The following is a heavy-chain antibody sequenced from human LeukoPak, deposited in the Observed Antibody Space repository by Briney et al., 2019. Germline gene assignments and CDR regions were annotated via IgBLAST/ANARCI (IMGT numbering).Heavy chain of an antibody. Sequence: ASVKVSCKASGYTFTSYYMHWVRQAPGQGLEWMGIINPSGGSTSYAQKFQGRVTMTRDTSISTAYMEVSRLKSDDTAVYYCARTNGDYEYNWGQGTRVIVSS. CDR1: GYTFTSYY. J-gene: IGHJ4*02. CDR3: ARTNGDYEYN. CDR2: INPSGGST. V-gene: IGHV1-46*01. D-gene: IGHD4-17*01.